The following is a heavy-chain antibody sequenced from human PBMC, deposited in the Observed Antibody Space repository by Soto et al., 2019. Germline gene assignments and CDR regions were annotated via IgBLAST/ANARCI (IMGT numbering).Heavy chain of an antibody. D-gene: IGHD6-25*01. Sequence: GASVKVSCKASGYMFTNYDINWVRQATGQGLEWMGWLSPGSGNTGSPQRFQGRVTMTRNTSTNTAYMELSSLRSEDTAVYFCATRPPGGRLGVFDYWSQGTLVTVSS. CDR1: GYMFTNYD. V-gene: IGHV1-8*01. CDR2: LSPGSGNT. J-gene: IGHJ4*02. CDR3: ATRPPGGRLGVFDY.